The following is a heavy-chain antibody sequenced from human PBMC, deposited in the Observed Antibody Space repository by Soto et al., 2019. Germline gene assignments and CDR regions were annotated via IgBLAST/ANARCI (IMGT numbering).Heavy chain of an antibody. D-gene: IGHD6-13*01. CDR2: IKQEGSEQ. CDR1: GFTFSSYC. J-gene: IGHJ6*02. CDR3: ASIASTGRGWDV. V-gene: IGHV3-7*01. Sequence: EGQLVESGGGLVQPGGCLRLSCAASGFTFSSYCMSWVRQAPVKGLEWVGNIKQEGSEQNYVEFVKGRFTISREKANNSLYLQLNSLRAEDTAVYYCASIASTGRGWDVCGQGTTVVVSS.